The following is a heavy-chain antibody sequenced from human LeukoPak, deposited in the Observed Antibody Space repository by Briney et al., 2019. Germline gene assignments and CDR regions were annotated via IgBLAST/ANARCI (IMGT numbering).Heavy chain of an antibody. CDR3: ASSTGYYYYYMDV. Sequence: SETLSLTCSVSGGSITTSSYYWGWIRQPPEKGLEWIGSIYYTGGTYYSPSLKSRVTISVDTSKNQFSLNLNSVTAADTAVYYCASSTGYYYYYMDVWGKGTTVTVSS. CDR2: IYYTGGT. J-gene: IGHJ6*03. D-gene: IGHD2-8*02. CDR1: GGSITTSSYY. V-gene: IGHV4-39*01.